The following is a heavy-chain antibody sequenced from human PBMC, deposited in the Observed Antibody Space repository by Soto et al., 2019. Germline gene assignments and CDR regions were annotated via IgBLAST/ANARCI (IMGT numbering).Heavy chain of an antibody. D-gene: IGHD2-2*01. CDR1: GGSITSRSYY. J-gene: IGHJ4*02. CDR2: VYSSGIT. V-gene: IGHV4-39*02. Sequence: SETLSLTCPVSGGSITSRSYYWGWIRQPPGKGLEWIGSVYSSGITYYNPSLKSRVTISIDTSENHFSLRLSSVTAADTAVYYCAMTQGLEPGGSFDSWGQGTLVTVSS. CDR3: AMTQGLEPGGSFDS.